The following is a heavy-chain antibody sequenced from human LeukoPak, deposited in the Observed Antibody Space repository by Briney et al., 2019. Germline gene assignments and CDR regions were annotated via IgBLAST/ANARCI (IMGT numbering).Heavy chain of an antibody. V-gene: IGHV4-38-2*02. CDR2: IFYSGST. CDR3: ARAPKVRGVTQAHDY. Sequence: SETLSLTCTVSGYSISTSYYWGWIRQPPGKGLEWIGNIFYSGSTYYSPSLKSRVTVSLDTSRNQFSLKLSSVTAADTAVYYCARAPKVRGVTQAHDYWGQGTLVTVSS. CDR1: GYSISTSYY. D-gene: IGHD3-10*01. J-gene: IGHJ4*02.